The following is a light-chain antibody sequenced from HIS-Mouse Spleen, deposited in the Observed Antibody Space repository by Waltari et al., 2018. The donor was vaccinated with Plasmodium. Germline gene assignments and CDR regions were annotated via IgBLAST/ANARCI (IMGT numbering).Light chain of an antibody. J-gene: IGKJ1*01. V-gene: IGKV3-15*01. Sequence: EIVMTQSPATLSVSPGGRATLPCRASQSVCSNFAWYQQKPAQAPRPLIYGGSTRATGSPARFSGSRSGTEFTLTISSMQSEDFAAYYCQQYNNWPRGTFGQGTKVEIK. CDR2: GGS. CDR1: QSVCSN. CDR3: QQYNNWPRGT.